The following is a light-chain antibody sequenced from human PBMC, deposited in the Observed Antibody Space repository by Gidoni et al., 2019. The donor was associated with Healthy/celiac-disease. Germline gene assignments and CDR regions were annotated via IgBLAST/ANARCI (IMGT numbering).Light chain of an antibody. CDR3: QQYYSTLT. J-gene: IGKJ5*01. V-gene: IGKV4-1*01. CDR1: QTILYSSNNTNY. Sequence: DIVMTQSPDSLAVSLGERATINCKSSQTILYSSNNTNYLARYQQKQGQPPKLLIYWASTRECGVPDRFSGSGSGTDFTITISSLQAEDVAVYYCQQYYSTLTFGQGTRLEIK. CDR2: WAS.